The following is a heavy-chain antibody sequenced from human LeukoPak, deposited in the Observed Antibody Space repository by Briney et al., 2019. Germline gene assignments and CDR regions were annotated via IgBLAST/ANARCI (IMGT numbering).Heavy chain of an antibody. CDR3: AKVMAYYYDSSGYPNAFDI. D-gene: IGHD3-22*01. V-gene: IGHV3-23*01. J-gene: IGHJ3*02. Sequence: SGGSLRLSCAASGFTFNNYAMTWVRQAPGKGLEWVSAISGGGGITDYADSVQGRFTISRDNSKNTLYLQMNSLRAEDTAVYYCAKVMAYYYDSSGYPNAFDIWGQGTMVTVSS. CDR2: ISGGGGIT. CDR1: GFTFNNYA.